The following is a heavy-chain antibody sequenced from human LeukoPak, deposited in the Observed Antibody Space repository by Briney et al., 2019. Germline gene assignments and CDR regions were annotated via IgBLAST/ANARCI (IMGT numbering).Heavy chain of an antibody. J-gene: IGHJ4*02. D-gene: IGHD3-10*01. CDR3: ASPTSGHECYGSGSYPYYFDY. Sequence: ASVKVSCKASGGTFSSYAISWVRQAPGQGLEWMGGIIPIFGTANYAQKFQGRVAITADEATSTAYMELSSLRSEDTAVYYCASPTSGHECYGSGSYPYYFDYWGQGTLVTVSS. CDR2: IIPIFGTA. CDR1: GGTFSSYA. V-gene: IGHV1-69*13.